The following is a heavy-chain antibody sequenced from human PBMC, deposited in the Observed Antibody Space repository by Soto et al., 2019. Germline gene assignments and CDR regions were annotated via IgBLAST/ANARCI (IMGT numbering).Heavy chain of an antibody. D-gene: IGHD4-4*01. CDR3: ARDPKALQYNNWFDP. J-gene: IGHJ5*02. CDR2: INPSGGST. Sequence: ASVKVSCKASGYTFTSYYMHWVRQAPGQGLEWMGIINPSGGSTSYAQKFQGRVTMTRDTSTSTVYMELSSLRSEDTAVYYCARDPKALQYNNWFDPWGQGTLVTVSS. V-gene: IGHV1-46*01. CDR1: GYTFTSYY.